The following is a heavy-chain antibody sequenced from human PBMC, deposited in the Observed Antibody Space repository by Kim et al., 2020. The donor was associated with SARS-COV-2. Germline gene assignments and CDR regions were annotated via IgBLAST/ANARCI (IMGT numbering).Heavy chain of an antibody. Sequence: GGSLRLSCAASGFIFSTCTMHWVRQAPGKGLEWVAGILYDGRNKYYADSVKGRFTISRDNSKNTLHLQMNSVRPEDTAVYYCAREVGAKDYWGQGTLVTV. CDR1: GFIFSTCT. V-gene: IGHV3-30*04. CDR2: ILYDGRNK. J-gene: IGHJ4*02. D-gene: IGHD1-26*01. CDR3: AREVGAKDY.